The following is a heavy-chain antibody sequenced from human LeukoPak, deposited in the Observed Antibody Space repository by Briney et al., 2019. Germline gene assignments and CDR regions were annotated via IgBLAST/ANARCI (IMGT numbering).Heavy chain of an antibody. D-gene: IGHD6-6*01. CDR1: GGSISSYY. CDR2: IYYSGST. V-gene: IGHV4-59*01. Sequence: PWETLSLTCTVSGGSISSYYWSWIRQPPGKGLEWIGYIYYSGSTNYNPSLKSRVTISVDTSKNQYSLKLSSVTAADTAVYYCARIAYSSSSAPFDYWGQGTLVTVSS. J-gene: IGHJ4*02. CDR3: ARIAYSSSSAPFDY.